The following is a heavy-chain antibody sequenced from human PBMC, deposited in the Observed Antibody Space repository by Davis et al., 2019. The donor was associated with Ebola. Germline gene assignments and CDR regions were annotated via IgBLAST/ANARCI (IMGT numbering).Heavy chain of an antibody. CDR3: VRDSTHEYAFDL. D-gene: IGHD5/OR15-5a*01. CDR2: IYSDGST. CDR1: GLSVSSNY. V-gene: IGHV3-53*01. Sequence: GESLKISCAASGLSVSSNYMSWVRQAPGKGLEWVSVIYSDGSTSYADSVKGRFTVSRDNSKNTLSLQMNSVRAEDTAVYYCVRDSTHEYAFDLWGQGTTVTVSS. J-gene: IGHJ3*01.